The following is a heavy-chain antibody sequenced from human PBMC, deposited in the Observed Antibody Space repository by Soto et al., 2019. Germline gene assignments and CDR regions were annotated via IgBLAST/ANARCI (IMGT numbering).Heavy chain of an antibody. J-gene: IGHJ1*01. D-gene: IGHD5-18*01. CDR2: IIPIFGTA. CDR1: GGTFSSYI. CDR3: VGLRQEYFQH. V-gene: IGHV1-69*12. Sequence: QVQLVQSGAEVKKPGSSVKVSCKASGGTFSSYIISWVRQAPGQGLEWMGGIIPIFGTANHAQKFQGRVTITADESTSTAYLELSSLRSEDTAVYYCVGLRQEYFQHWGQGTLVTVSS.